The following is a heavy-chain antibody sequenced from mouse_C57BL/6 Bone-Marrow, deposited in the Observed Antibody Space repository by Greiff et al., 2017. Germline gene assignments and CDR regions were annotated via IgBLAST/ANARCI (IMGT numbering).Heavy chain of an antibody. J-gene: IGHJ4*01. CDR1: GYTFTSYW. CDR3: ARFYYGDYYAMDY. V-gene: IGHV1-64*01. D-gene: IGHD2-13*01. CDR2: IHPNSGSP. Sequence: QVQLQQPGAELVKPGASVKLSCKASGYTFTSYWMHWVKQRPGKGLEWIGMIHPNSGSPNYTQKFKSKATLTVDKSSSTAYMPLSSLTSEDSAVXYCARFYYGDYYAMDYWGQGTSVTVSS.